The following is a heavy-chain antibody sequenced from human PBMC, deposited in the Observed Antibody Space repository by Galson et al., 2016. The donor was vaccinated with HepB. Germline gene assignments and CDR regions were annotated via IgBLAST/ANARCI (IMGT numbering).Heavy chain of an antibody. CDR1: GGSISSSDDY. V-gene: IGHV4-39*02. Sequence: SETLSLTCTVAGGSISSSDDYWGCIRQPPGKGLEWIGSIYSDGGSYYNPSLKSRVTMSVDTSKNYFSLKLSSVTAADTALYYCARDLGGGSHFRALPYWGQGFLVTVSS. CDR2: IYSDGGS. D-gene: IGHD3-10*01. J-gene: IGHJ4*02. CDR3: ARDLGGGSHFRALPY.